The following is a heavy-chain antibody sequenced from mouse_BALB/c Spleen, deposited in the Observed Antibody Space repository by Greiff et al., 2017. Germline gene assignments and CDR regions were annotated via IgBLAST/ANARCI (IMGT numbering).Heavy chain of an antibody. V-gene: IGHV3-2*02. CDR3: ASPASNWEGAWFAY. J-gene: IGHJ3*01. D-gene: IGHD4-1*02. CDR2: ISYSGST. Sequence: VQLKQSGPGLVKPSQSLSLTCTVTGYSITSDYAWNWIRQFPGNKLEWMGYISYSGSTSYNPSLKSRISITRDTSKNQFFLQLNSVTTEDTATYYCASPASNWEGAWFAYWGQGTLVTVSA. CDR1: GYSITSDYA.